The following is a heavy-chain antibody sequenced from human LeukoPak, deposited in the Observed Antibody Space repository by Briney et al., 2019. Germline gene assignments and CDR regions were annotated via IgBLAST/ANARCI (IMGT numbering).Heavy chain of an antibody. V-gene: IGHV3-66*01. Sequence: GGSLRLSCAASGFTVGSDTMSWVRQAPGKGLELVSIIYSAGSTSYADSVKGRFTISRDKCKNTLYLQMNSLITEDTAVYYCARGGSYFDISGYYFYWGQGTLVTVSS. CDR2: IYSAGST. D-gene: IGHD3-22*01. J-gene: IGHJ4*02. CDR3: ARGGSYFDISGYYFY. CDR1: GFTVGSDT.